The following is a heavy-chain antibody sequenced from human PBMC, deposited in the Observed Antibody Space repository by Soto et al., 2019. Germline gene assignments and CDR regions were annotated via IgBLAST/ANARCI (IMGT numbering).Heavy chain of an antibody. CDR2: ISAYNGNT. V-gene: IGHV1-18*01. CDR1: GYTFTSYG. J-gene: IGHJ3*02. Sequence: GASVKVSCKASGYTFTSYGISCVRQSPGQGLEWMGWISAYNGNTNYAQKLQGRVTMTTDTSTSTAYMELRSLRSDDTAVYYCARDSPWLVVVAAAIFDIWGQGTMVTVSS. D-gene: IGHD2-15*01. CDR3: ARDSPWLVVVAAAIFDI.